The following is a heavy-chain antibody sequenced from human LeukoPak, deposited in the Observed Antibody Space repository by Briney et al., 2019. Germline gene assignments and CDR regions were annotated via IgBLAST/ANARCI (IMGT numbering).Heavy chain of an antibody. CDR3: ASWTYYYGSGR. V-gene: IGHV1-8*01. Sequence: GASVNVSRTASGCTFTSYDITWVRQATGHRREWMGWMNPNSGNTGYAQKFQGRVTMTRNTYISTAYMELSSLRSEDTAVYYCASWTYYYGSGRWGQGTMVTVS. CDR2: MNPNSGNT. J-gene: IGHJ3*01. D-gene: IGHD3-10*01. CDR1: GCTFTSYD.